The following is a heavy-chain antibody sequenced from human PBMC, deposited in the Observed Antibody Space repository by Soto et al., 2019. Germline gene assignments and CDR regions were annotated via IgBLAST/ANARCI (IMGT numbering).Heavy chain of an antibody. D-gene: IGHD3-10*01. V-gene: IGHV3-48*02. J-gene: IGHJ6*02. Sequence: LSLSCAASEFTFSIYSRNWVRQAPGKGLEWVSYISSSSSTIYYADSVKGRFTISRDNAKNSLYLQMNSLRDEDTAVYYCARDYGYYYYYGMDVWGQGTTVTVSS. CDR3: ARDYGYYYYYGMDV. CDR2: ISSSSSTI. CDR1: EFTFSIYS.